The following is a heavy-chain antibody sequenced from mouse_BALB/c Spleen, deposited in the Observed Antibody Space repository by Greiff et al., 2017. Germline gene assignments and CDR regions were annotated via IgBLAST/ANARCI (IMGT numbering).Heavy chain of an antibody. CDR2: ISSGSSTI. CDR1: GFTFSSFG. D-gene: IGHD2-4*01. CDR3: ARGGYDSFAY. J-gene: IGHJ3*01. Sequence: EVQRVESGGGLVQPGGSRKLSCAASGFTFSSFGMHWVRQAPEKGLEWVAYISSGSSTIYYADTVKGRFTISRDNPKNTLFLQMTSLRSEDTAMYYCARGGYDSFAYWGQGTLVTVSA. V-gene: IGHV5-17*02.